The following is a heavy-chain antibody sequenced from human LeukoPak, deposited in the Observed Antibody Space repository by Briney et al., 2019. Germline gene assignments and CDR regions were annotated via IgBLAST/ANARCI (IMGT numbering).Heavy chain of an antibody. V-gene: IGHV4-4*07. J-gene: IGHJ6*03. Sequence: SETLSLTCGVSGVSMNTYYWSWIRQPPGTGLEWIGRIYSSGGTYYNPSVKGRVTVSIDTARNQFSLNLSSVTAADTAVYYCARGGADAYDVCYLDVWGTGTTVTVSS. D-gene: IGHD5-12*01. CDR3: ARGGADAYDVCYLDV. CDR2: IYSSGGT. CDR1: GVSMNTYY.